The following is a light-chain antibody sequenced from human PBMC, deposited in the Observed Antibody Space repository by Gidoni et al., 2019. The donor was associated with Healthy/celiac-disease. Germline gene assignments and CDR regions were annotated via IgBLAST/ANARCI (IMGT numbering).Light chain of an antibody. Sequence: DIQMTQSPSTLSASVGDRVTITCRASQSISSWLAWYQQKPGKAPKLLIYKASSLESGVPSRFSGSGSGTEFTLTISSLQPDDFATYYCQQYSSYPFTFGPXTKVDIK. CDR2: KAS. J-gene: IGKJ3*01. V-gene: IGKV1-5*03. CDR3: QQYSSYPFT. CDR1: QSISSW.